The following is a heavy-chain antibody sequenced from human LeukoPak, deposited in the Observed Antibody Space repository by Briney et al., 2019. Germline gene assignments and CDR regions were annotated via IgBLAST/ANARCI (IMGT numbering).Heavy chain of an antibody. J-gene: IGHJ4*02. V-gene: IGHV1-18*01. CDR3: ARDSRFTVDTAMVRAQSIDY. Sequence: ASVKVSCKASGYTFTSYGISWVRQAPGQGLEWVGWISAYNGNTNYAQKLQGRVTMTTDTSTSTAYMELRSLRSDDTAVYYCARDSRFTVDTAMVRAQSIDYWGQGTLVAVSS. D-gene: IGHD5-18*01. CDR1: GYTFTSYG. CDR2: ISAYNGNT.